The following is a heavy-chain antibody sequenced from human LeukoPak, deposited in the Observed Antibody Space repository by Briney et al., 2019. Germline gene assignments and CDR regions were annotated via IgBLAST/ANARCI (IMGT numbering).Heavy chain of an antibody. V-gene: IGHV2-5*02. CDR1: GFSLSTSGVG. Sequence: SGPTLVNPTQTLTLTCTFSGFSLSTSGVGVGWIRQPPGKALEWLALIYWDDDKRYSPSLKSRLTITKDTSKNQVVLTMTNMDPVDTATYYCPLPQQLDDAFDIWGQGTMVTVSS. CDR2: IYWDDDK. J-gene: IGHJ3*02. D-gene: IGHD6-13*01. CDR3: PLPQQLDDAFDI.